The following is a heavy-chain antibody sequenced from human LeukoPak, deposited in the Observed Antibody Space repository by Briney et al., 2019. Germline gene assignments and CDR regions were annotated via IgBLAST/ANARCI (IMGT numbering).Heavy chain of an antibody. CDR2: IYSGGST. Sequence: GGSLRLSCAASGFTVSSNYMSWVRQAPGKGLEWVSVIYSGGSTYYADSVKGRFTISRDNSKNTLYLRMNSLRAEDTAVYYCAREDNYYYYGMDVWGQGTTVTVSS. J-gene: IGHJ6*02. CDR1: GFTVSSNY. V-gene: IGHV3-53*01. CDR3: AREDNYYYYGMDV.